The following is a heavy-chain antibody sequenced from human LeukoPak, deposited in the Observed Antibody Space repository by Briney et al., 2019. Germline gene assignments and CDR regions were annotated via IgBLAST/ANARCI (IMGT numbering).Heavy chain of an antibody. CDR1: GFTFSSYE. J-gene: IGHJ4*02. D-gene: IGHD3-10*01. V-gene: IGHV3-48*03. Sequence: GGALRLSCAASGFTFSSYEMNWVRQAPGKGLEWVSYISSSGSTIYYADSVKGRFTISRDNAKNSLYLQMNSLRAEDTAVYYCAKVRSGSYYLAPAEDYWGQGTLVTVSS. CDR2: ISSSGSTI. CDR3: AKVRSGSYYLAPAEDY.